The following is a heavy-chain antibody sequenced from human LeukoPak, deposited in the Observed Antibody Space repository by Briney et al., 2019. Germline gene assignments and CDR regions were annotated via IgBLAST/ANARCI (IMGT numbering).Heavy chain of an antibody. V-gene: IGHV3-48*04. J-gene: IGHJ4*02. D-gene: IGHD3-22*01. CDR1: GFTFSSYS. CDR2: ISSSSSTI. Sequence: GGSLRLSCAASGFTFSSYSMNWVRQAPGKGLEWVSYISSSSSTIYYADSVKGRFTISRDNAKNSLYLQMNSQRAEDTAVYYCARVSSGSSLDYWGQGTLVTVSS. CDR3: ARVSSGSSLDY.